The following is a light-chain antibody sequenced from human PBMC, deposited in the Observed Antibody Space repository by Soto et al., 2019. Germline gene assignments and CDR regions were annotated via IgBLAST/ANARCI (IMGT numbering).Light chain of an antibody. CDR3: QQYNIWPPYT. V-gene: IGKV3-15*01. CDR1: QRISSN. Sequence: EIVMTQSPATLSVSPGERATLYCQASQRISSNLACYQQKPGQPPRLLIYGASTRASGIPARFSGSGSGTEFTLTISGLQSEDFALYSCQQYNIWPPYTFGQGTNLEIK. J-gene: IGKJ2*01. CDR2: GAS.